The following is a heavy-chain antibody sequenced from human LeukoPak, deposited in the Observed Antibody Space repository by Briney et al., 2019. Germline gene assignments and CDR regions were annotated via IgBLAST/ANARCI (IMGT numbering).Heavy chain of an antibody. D-gene: IGHD2-15*01. CDR1: GYSFTKD. Sequence: ASVKVSCKASGYSFTKDINWVRQATGQGLEWMGWMNPNSGNTGYAPKLQGRVTMTRDTSISTAYMELSSLRSEDTAVYYCARARVDEDCSGGSCYHDDLWGQGTLVTVSS. CDR3: ARARVDEDCSGGSCYHDDL. J-gene: IGHJ5*02. V-gene: IGHV1-8*01. CDR2: MNPNSGNT.